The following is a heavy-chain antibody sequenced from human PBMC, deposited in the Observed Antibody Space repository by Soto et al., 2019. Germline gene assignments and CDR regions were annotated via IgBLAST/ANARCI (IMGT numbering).Heavy chain of an antibody. D-gene: IGHD1-7*01. CDR3: ARDYNMSGITRTTGTNWFDP. V-gene: IGHV4-61*08. CDR2: IYYSGST. CDR1: SGSISSGGYY. Sequence: SDSLSLTCTVSSGSISSGGYYWRWKSQHPGKGLEWIGYIYYSGSTNYNPSLKSRVTMTMDTSKSTAYMELSRLRSDDTAVYYCARDYNMSGITRTTGTNWFDPWGQGTLVTVSS. J-gene: IGHJ5*02.